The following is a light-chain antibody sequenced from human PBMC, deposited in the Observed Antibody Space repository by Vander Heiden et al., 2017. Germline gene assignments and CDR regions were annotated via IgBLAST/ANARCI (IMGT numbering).Light chain of an antibody. CDR3: QKYNNLPPLFT. J-gene: IGKJ3*01. Sequence: EIVMTQSPATLSVSPGERATLSCRASQSVSSNLAWYQQKPGQAPRLLIDGASTRATGIPARFSGSGSGTEFTLTIRSLQSEDFAVDYCQKYNNLPPLFTFGHGTKVDIK. CDR2: GAS. V-gene: IGKV3-15*01. CDR1: QSVSSN.